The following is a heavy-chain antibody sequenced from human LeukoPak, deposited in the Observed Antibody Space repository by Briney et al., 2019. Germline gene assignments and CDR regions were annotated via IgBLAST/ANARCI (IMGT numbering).Heavy chain of an antibody. CDR1: GGSISSYY. D-gene: IGHD2-8*01. CDR2: LYYTGNT. J-gene: IGHJ4*02. CDR3: ARGGLGLEYEWDD. V-gene: IGHV4-59*01. Sequence: SETLSLTCTVSGGSISSYYWSWIRQPPGKGLEWIGFLYYTGNTNYNPSLKSRVTISLHTSKNQFSLKLSSVTAADTPVYYCARGGLGLEYEWDDGGQGIWATVSA.